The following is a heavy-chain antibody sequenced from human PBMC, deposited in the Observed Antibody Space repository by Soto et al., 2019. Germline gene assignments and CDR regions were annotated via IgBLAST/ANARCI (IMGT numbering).Heavy chain of an antibody. CDR3: ARDPDIVLVPAVPPHDAFDI. V-gene: IGHV1-18*01. J-gene: IGHJ3*02. Sequence: GASVKVSCKASGYTFTTYGISWVRQAPGQGLEWMGWISAYNGNTNYAQKLQDRVTMTTDTSTSTAYMELRSLRSDDTAVYYCARDPDIVLVPAVPPHDAFDIWGQGTMVTVSS. CDR1: GYTFTTYG. CDR2: ISAYNGNT. D-gene: IGHD2-2*01.